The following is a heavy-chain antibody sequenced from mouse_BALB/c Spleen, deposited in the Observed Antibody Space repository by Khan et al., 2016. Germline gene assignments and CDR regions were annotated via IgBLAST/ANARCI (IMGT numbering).Heavy chain of an antibody. Sequence: EVELVESGGGLVQPGGSRKLSCAASGFTFSGFGMHWVRQAPEKGLEWVAYISSGSNTIYYGDPVKGRFTISRDNPKNTLFLQMTSLRSEDTAMYYCTKAGGKVMDYWGQGTSVTASS. CDR2: ISSGSNTI. CDR3: TKAGGKVMDY. V-gene: IGHV5-17*02. J-gene: IGHJ4*01. D-gene: IGHD1-1*02. CDR1: GFTFSGFG.